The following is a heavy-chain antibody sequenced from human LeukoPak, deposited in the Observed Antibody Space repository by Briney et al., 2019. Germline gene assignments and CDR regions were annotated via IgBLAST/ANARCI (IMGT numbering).Heavy chain of an antibody. CDR1: GGSISSSSYY. Sequence: PSETLSLTGTVSGGSISSSSYYWGWIRQPPGKGLEWIGSIYYSGSTYYNPSLKSRATISVDTSKNQFSLKLSSVTAADTAVYYCARQSTIVVGPAAPVWKPYNWFDPWGQGTLVTVSS. J-gene: IGHJ5*02. CDR2: IYYSGST. D-gene: IGHD2-2*01. CDR3: ARQSTIVVGPAAPVWKPYNWFDP. V-gene: IGHV4-39*01.